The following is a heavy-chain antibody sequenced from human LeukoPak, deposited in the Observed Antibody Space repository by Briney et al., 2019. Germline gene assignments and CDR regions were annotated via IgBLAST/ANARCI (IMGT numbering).Heavy chain of an antibody. CDR2: ISGSGGST. CDR3: AKAGWYYYDSSGYYSNSGFDY. Sequence: GGSLRLSCAASGFTLSSYAMSWVRQAPGKGLEWVSAISGSGGSTYYADSVKGRSTISRDNSKNTLYLQMNSLRAEDTAVYYCAKAGWYYYDSSGYYSNSGFDYWGQGTLVTVSS. D-gene: IGHD3-22*01. CDR1: GFTLSSYA. V-gene: IGHV3-23*01. J-gene: IGHJ4*02.